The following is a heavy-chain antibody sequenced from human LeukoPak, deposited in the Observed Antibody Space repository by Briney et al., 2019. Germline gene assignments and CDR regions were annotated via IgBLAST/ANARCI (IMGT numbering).Heavy chain of an antibody. J-gene: IGHJ4*03. V-gene: IGHV4-34*01. CDR3: ARGPTISETGYFDY. Sequence: PSDSLSLTCAVYGGSFSAYYWSWIRQSPGKGLEWIAEINQRGDTNYTPSVKSGVSISVDTSKNQFSLKVTSLTAADTAVYYCARGPTISETGYFDYWGQGTLVTVSS. CDR2: INQRGDT. D-gene: IGHD1-1*01. CDR1: GGSFSAYY.